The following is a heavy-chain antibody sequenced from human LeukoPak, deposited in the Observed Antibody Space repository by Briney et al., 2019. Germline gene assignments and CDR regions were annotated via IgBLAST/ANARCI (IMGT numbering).Heavy chain of an antibody. CDR1: GFSVSSNY. CDR2: IYSGGST. CDR3: ARVRSLRNASGSN. Sequence: PVGSLRLSRAASGFSVSSNYMSWVRQAPGKGLGWGSVIYSGGSTYYADCVKGRFTISRDNSKNTLYLQMNSLGDEATALYESARVRSLRNASGSNWGQGTLVTVSS. J-gene: IGHJ4*02. D-gene: IGHD3-10*01. V-gene: IGHV3-53*01.